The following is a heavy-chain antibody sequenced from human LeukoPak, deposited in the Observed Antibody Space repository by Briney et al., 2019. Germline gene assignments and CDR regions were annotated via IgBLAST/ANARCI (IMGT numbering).Heavy chain of an antibody. V-gene: IGHV3-7*01. CDR1: GFNFNSY. Sequence: PGESLRLSCAASGFNFNSYMGWIRQAPQDGLEWVAFINRDETDIYYVDSVNARFTISRDNAKSSLVLEMNSLRVEDTGVYYCARGDGRGRSDGATWGPGTLVTVSA. D-gene: IGHD6-19*01. CDR3: ARGDGRGRSDGAT. J-gene: IGHJ1*01. CDR2: INRDETDI.